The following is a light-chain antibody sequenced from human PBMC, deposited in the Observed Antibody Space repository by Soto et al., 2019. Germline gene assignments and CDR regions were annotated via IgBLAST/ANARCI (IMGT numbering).Light chain of an antibody. J-gene: IGLJ3*02. CDR1: SSDVGSYNL. CDR3: CSYAGSSTFDWV. Sequence: QSALTQPASVSGSPGQSITISCTGTSSDVGSYNLGSWYQQHPGKAPKLMIYEGSKRPSGVSNRFSGSKSGNTASLTISGLQAEDEADYYCCSYAGSSTFDWVFGGGTKLTVL. CDR2: EGS. V-gene: IGLV2-23*03.